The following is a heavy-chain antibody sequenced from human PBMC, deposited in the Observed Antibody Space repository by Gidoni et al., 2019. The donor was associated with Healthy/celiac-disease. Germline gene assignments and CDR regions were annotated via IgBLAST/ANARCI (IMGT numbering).Heavy chain of an antibody. CDR1: GFTFSSYG. CDR2: RSYDGSNK. J-gene: IGHJ4*02. D-gene: IGHD3-22*01. CDR3: AKVDDSSGYYPAPFDY. V-gene: IGHV3-30*18. Sequence: QVQLVESGGGVVQPGRSLRLSCAASGFTFSSYGMHWVRQAPGKGLEWVAVRSYDGSNKYYADSVKGRFTISRDNSKNTLYLQMNSLRAEDTAVYYCAKVDDSSGYYPAPFDYWGQGTLVTVSS.